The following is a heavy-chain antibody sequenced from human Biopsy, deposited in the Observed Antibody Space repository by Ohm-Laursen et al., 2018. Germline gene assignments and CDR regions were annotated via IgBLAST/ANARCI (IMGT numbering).Heavy chain of an antibody. D-gene: IGHD5-12*01. CDR3: ARLGSGDYFPTFFDF. CDR1: GVSINGGRYY. J-gene: IGHJ4*02. V-gene: IGHV4-31*03. CDR2: IFYSANT. Sequence: SDTLSLTCTVSGVSINGGRYYWYWIRHHPGKGLEWIGNIFYSANTYYNPSLKSRVTISVDTSKNQFSLKLSSVTAADTAVYYCARLGSGDYFPTFFDFWGQGALVTVSS.